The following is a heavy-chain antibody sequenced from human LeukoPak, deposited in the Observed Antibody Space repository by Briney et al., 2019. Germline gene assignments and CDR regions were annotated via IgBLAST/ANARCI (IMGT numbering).Heavy chain of an antibody. V-gene: IGHV4-59*01. Sequence: SETLSLTCTVSGGSISSYYWSWIRQPPGKGLEWIGYIYYSGSTNYNPSLKSRVTISVDTSKNQFSLKLSSVTAADTAVYYCARVPYNWNDINWFDPWGQGTLVTVSS. J-gene: IGHJ5*02. CDR2: IYYSGST. CDR1: GGSISSYY. CDR3: ARVPYNWNDINWFDP. D-gene: IGHD1-20*01.